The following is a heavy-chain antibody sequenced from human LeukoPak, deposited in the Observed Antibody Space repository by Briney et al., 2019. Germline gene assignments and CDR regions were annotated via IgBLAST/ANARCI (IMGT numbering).Heavy chain of an antibody. V-gene: IGHV4-31*11. CDR1: GGSFSGYY. Sequence: SETLSLTCAVYGGSFSGYYWSWIRQHPGKGLEWIGYIYYSGSTYYNPSLKSRVTISVDTSKNQFSLKLSSVTAADTAVYYCARADHDSSGYHSPHYWGQGTLVTVSS. CDR3: ARADHDSSGYHSPHY. CDR2: IYYSGST. J-gene: IGHJ4*02. D-gene: IGHD3-22*01.